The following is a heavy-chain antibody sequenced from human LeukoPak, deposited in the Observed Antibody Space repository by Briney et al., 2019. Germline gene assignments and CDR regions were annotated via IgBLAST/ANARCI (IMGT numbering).Heavy chain of an antibody. V-gene: IGHV3-11*04. CDR3: AREEWLAQGVFDY. D-gene: IGHD6-19*01. Sequence: GGSLRLSCAASGFTFSDYYMSWIRQAPGKGLEWVSYISGSGSSIYYADSVKGRFTISRDNAKNSLYLQMNSLRAEDTAVYYCAREEWLAQGVFDYWGKGTLVTVSS. CDR1: GFTFSDYY. J-gene: IGHJ4*02. CDR2: ISGSGSSI.